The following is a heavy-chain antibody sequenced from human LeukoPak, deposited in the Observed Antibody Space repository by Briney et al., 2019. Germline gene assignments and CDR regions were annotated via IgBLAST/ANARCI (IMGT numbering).Heavy chain of an antibody. CDR3: ARGGGGNYVLDD. Sequence: GGSLRLSCVVSRFSVSSNYMNWVRQAPGKGLEWVSVIYSGGYTYYADSVKGRFTISRDNSKNTLFLQMNSLTAEDTAIYYCARGGGGNYVLDDWGQGTLVSVSS. D-gene: IGHD3-10*02. CDR2: IYSGGYT. V-gene: IGHV3-53*01. CDR1: RFSVSSNY. J-gene: IGHJ4*02.